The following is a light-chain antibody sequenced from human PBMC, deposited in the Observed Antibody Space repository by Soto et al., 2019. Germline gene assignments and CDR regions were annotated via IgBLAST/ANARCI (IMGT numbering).Light chain of an antibody. V-gene: IGKV1-5*03. CDR3: QQDNSYSEA. J-gene: IGKJ1*01. Sequence: DIQMTQSPSTLSGSVGDRVTMTCRASQTISSWLAWYQQKPGKAPKLLIYKASTLKSGVPSRFSGSGSGTEFTLTISSLQPDDFATYYCQQDNSYSEAFGQGTKVDI. CDR1: QTISSW. CDR2: KAS.